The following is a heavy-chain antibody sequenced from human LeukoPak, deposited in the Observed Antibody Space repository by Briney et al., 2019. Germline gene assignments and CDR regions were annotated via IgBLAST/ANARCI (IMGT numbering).Heavy chain of an antibody. CDR1: GFTVSNYY. D-gene: IGHD6-19*01. Sequence: AGSLRLSCAASGFTVSNYYMSWVRQAPGKGLEWVSVIYSGGSTYSADSVKGRFTMSRDNSQNTLYLQMNSLRAEDTAVYYCARMVTGWPNWIDPWGQGTLVTVSS. CDR2: IYSGGST. J-gene: IGHJ5*02. V-gene: IGHV3-66*01. CDR3: ARMVTGWPNWIDP.